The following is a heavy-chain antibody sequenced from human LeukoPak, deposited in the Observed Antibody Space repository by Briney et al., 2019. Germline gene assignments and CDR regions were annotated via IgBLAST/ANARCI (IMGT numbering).Heavy chain of an antibody. D-gene: IGHD2-2*01. V-gene: IGHV4-59*01. CDR2: IHYSGST. CDR3: AREGGYCTSTNCYSWFDP. Sequence: SETLSLTCTVSGGSISTYYWNWIRQPPGKGLEWIGYIHYSGSTNYNPSLKSRVTISVDTSKNQLSLKLSSVTAADTAVYYCAREGGYCTSTNCYSWFDPWGQGTLVTVSP. CDR1: GGSISTYY. J-gene: IGHJ5*02.